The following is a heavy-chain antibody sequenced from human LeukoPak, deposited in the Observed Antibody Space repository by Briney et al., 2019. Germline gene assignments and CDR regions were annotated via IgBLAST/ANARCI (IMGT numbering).Heavy chain of an antibody. J-gene: IGHJ4*02. CDR3: AKDLAHYYDSSGSDY. V-gene: IGHV3-23*01. CDR2: ISGSGGST. D-gene: IGHD3-22*01. Sequence: GGSLRLSCAASGFTFSSYAMSWVRQAPGKGLEWVSAISGSGGSTYYADSVKGRFTISRDNSRNTLYVQMNSLRAEDTAVYYCAKDLAHYYDSSGSDYWGQGTLVTVSS. CDR1: GFTFSSYA.